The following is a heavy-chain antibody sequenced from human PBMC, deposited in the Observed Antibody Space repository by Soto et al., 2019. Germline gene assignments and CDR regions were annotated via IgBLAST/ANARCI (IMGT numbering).Heavy chain of an antibody. CDR3: ARLTADYGDYLGYYYGMDV. Sequence: GQSLKISCKGSGYSFTSDGISWVRQMPGKGLEWMGRIDPSDSYTNYSPSFQGHVTISADKSISTAYLQWSSLKASDTAMYYCARLTADYGDYLGYYYGMDVWGQGTSLTVSS. D-gene: IGHD4-17*01. CDR2: IDPSDSYT. CDR1: GYSFTSDG. V-gene: IGHV5-10-1*01. J-gene: IGHJ6*02.